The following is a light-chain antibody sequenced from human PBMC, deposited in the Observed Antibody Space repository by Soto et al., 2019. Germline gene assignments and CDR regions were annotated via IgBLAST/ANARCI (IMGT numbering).Light chain of an antibody. CDR3: CSYAGSYTVV. Sequence: QSALTQPRSVSGSPGQSVTISCTGTSSDVDNYNSVSWYQQHPGKAPKLMIYDVSKWPSGVPDRFSGSKSGNTASLTISGLQAEDEADYYCCSYAGSYTVVFGTGTKLTVL. CDR2: DVS. CDR1: SSDVDNYNS. J-gene: IGLJ1*01. V-gene: IGLV2-11*01.